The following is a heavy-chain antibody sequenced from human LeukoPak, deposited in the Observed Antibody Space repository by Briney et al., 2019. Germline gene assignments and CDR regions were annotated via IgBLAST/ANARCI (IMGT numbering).Heavy chain of an antibody. D-gene: IGHD7-27*01. J-gene: IGHJ4*02. V-gene: IGHV4-39*07. CDR3: ARERSPELGSDY. CDR1: GGSISSTSYY. Sequence: MTSETLSLTCTVSGGSISSTSYYWGWIRQPPGKGLEWIGSIYYSGSTYYNPSLKSRVTISVDTSKNQFSLKLSSVTAADTAVYYCARERSPELGSDYWGQGTLVTVSS. CDR2: IYYSGST.